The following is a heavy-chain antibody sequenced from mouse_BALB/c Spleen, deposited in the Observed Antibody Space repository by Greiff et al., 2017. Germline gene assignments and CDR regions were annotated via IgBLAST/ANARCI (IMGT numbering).Heavy chain of an antibody. CDR1: GYTFNSYT. Sequence: QVQLQQSGPELVRPGASVKMSCKASGYTFNSYTMHWVKQRPGQGLEWIGYINPSSGYTNYNQKFKDKATLTADKSSSTAYMQLSSLTSEDSAVYYCARSGYGNYVGAMDYWGQGTSVTVSS. CDR2: INPSSGYT. D-gene: IGHD2-10*02. CDR3: ARSGYGNYVGAMDY. V-gene: IGHV1S26*01. J-gene: IGHJ4*01.